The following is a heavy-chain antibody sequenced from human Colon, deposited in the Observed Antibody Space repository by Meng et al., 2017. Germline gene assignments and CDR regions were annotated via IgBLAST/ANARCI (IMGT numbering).Heavy chain of an antibody. D-gene: IGHD7-27*01. CDR1: GGSVSSAAYQ. CDR2: AANSFDPSP. V-gene: IGHV4-61*08. CDR3: ARDYWGSLDY. Sequence: QVQLQESGPGLVWLSEPLSLVCTVPGGSVSSAAYQWGWIRQPPGKGLEWIGYAANSFDPSPNYNPSLKSRVTISLDTPKNQFSLKLTSVTAADTAVYYCARDYWGSLDYWGQGILVTVSS. J-gene: IGHJ4*02.